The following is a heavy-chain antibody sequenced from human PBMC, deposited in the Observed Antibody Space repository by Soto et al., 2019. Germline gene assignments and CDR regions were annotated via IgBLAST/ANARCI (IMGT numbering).Heavy chain of an antibody. CDR1: GGTFNSYA. CDR3: TRCGIRYHSIGYYLGIDGMDV. CDR2: TIPMFGTT. Sequence: QVQLVQSGAEVKKPESSVRVSCKASGGTFNSYAITWVRQAPRQGLEWMGGTIPMFGTTNYAEKFQGRVTIPADESTNTAYMELSRLRSGDTAVYYCTRCGIRYHSIGYYLGIDGMDVWGQGTTVIVSS. J-gene: IGHJ6*02. D-gene: IGHD3-22*01. V-gene: IGHV1-69*12.